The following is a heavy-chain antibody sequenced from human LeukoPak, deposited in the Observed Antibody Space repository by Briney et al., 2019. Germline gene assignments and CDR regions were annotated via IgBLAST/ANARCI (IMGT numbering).Heavy chain of an antibody. D-gene: IGHD1-26*01. V-gene: IGHV3-66*01. CDR3: ARETSGSHWN. Sequence: GGSLRLSCAASGFTVGNSYLNWVRQAPGKGLVWVSVIYSGGDTYYADSVKGRFTISRDNSNNTAYLQMNSLRVEDTAVYYCARETSGSHWNWGQGTLVTVSS. CDR2: IYSGGDT. CDR1: GFTVGNSY. J-gene: IGHJ4*02.